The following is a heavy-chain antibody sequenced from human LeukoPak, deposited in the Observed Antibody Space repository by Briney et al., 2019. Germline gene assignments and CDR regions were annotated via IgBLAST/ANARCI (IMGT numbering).Heavy chain of an antibody. CDR3: ARHWAETTGPYAFDF. CDR1: GASISSYY. J-gene: IGHJ3*01. CDR2: IYYSGST. V-gene: IGHV4-59*01. Sequence: PSETLSLTCIVSGASISSYYWSWIRQPPGKGLEWIGYIYYSGSTDYNPPLKSRVTISVDTSKNHFSLKLTSVTAADTAVYYCARHWAETTGPYAFDFWGQGTMVTVSS. D-gene: IGHD1-14*01.